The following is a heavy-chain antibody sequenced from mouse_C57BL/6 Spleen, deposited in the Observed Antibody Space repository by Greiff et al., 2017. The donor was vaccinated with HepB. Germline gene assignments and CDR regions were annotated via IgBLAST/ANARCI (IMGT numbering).Heavy chain of an antibody. V-gene: IGHV1-26*01. CDR1: GYTFTDYY. CDR3: ARRRHGSSYEAWFAY. Sequence: EVQLQQSGPELVKPGASVKISCKASGYTFTDYYMNWVKQSHGKSLEWIGDINPNNGGTSYNQKFKGKATLTVDKSSSTAYMELRSLTSEDSAVYYCARRRHGSSYEAWFAYWGQGTLVTVSA. D-gene: IGHD1-1*01. CDR2: INPNNGGT. J-gene: IGHJ3*01.